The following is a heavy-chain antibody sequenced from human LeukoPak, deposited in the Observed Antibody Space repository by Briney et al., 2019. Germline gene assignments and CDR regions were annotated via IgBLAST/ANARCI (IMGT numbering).Heavy chain of an antibody. D-gene: IGHD4-17*01. CDR1: GFSFSSYS. J-gene: IGHJ6*02. V-gene: IGHV3-30*18. Sequence: GGSLRVSCADSGFSFSSYSMYWVRQAPGKGLEWVAVISYDGSNKYYADSVKGRFTISRDNSKNTLYLQMNSLRAEDTAVYYCAKATTVLNLRYYYYGIHVWGQGTTVTVSS. CDR2: ISYDGSNK. CDR3: AKATTVLNLRYYYYGIHV.